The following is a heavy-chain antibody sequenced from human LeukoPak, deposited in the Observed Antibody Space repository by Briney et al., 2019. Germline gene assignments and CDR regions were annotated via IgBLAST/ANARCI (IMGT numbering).Heavy chain of an antibody. CDR3: AGQIAARSYGY. D-gene: IGHD6-6*01. CDR1: GSSISSGDFY. J-gene: IGHJ4*02. V-gene: IGHV4-30-4*01. Sequence: PSETLSLTCTVSGSSISSGDFYWSWIRQSPGQGLEWIGYIYYSGDTYYNPSLKSRVAISVDTSKNQFSLKLGSVTAADTAVYYCAGQIAARSYGYWGQGTLVTVSS. CDR2: IYYSGDT.